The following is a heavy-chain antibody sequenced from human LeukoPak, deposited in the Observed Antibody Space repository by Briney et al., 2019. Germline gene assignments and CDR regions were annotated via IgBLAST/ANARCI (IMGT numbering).Heavy chain of an antibody. CDR1: GYTFTSYA. CDR3: AKDLGGIAAALWDY. Sequence: ASVKVSCKASGYTFTSYAMNWVRQAPGQGLEWMGWINTNTGNPTYAQGFTGRFVFSLDTSVSTAYLQISSLKAEDTAVYYCAKDLGGIAAALWDYWGQGTLVTVSS. V-gene: IGHV7-4-1*02. CDR2: INTNTGNP. J-gene: IGHJ4*02. D-gene: IGHD6-13*01.